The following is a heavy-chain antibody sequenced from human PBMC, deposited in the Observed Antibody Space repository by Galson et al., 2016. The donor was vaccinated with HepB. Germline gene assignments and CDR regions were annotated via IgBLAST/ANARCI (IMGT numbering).Heavy chain of an antibody. CDR2: INPGGGTT. Sequence: SVKVSCKASGYNFGRYATHWVRQAPGQGLEWMGTINPGGGTTSYAERFEGRVTMTRDTSTSTVYMELSSLRSEDTAVYYCARDGGSYLYYFDYWGQGTLVTVSS. J-gene: IGHJ4*02. CDR1: GYNFGRYA. V-gene: IGHV1-46*01. D-gene: IGHD1-26*01. CDR3: ARDGGSYLYYFDY.